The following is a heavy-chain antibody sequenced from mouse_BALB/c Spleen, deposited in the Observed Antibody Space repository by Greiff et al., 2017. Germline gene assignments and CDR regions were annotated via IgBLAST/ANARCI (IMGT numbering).Heavy chain of an antibody. V-gene: IGHV5-4*02. CDR3: ARLLRLYYAMDY. CDR1: GFTFSDYY. CDR2: ISDGGSYT. D-gene: IGHD1-2*01. J-gene: IGHJ4*01. Sequence: EVQVVESGGGLVKPGGSLKLSCAASGFTFSDYYMYWVRQTPEKRLEWVATISDGGSYTYYPDSVKGRFTISRDNAKNNLYLQMSSLKSEDTAMYYCARLLRLYYAMDYWGQGTSVTVSS.